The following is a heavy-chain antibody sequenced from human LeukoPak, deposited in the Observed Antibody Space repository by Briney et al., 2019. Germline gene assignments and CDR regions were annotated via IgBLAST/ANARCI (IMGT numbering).Heavy chain of an antibody. Sequence: SGGSLRLSCAASGFTFSSYAMSWVRQAPGKGLEWVSAISGSGGSTYYADSVKGRFTISRDNSKNTLYLQMNSLRAEDTAVYYCAKDFSSGWFFPWFDPWGQGTLVTVSS. CDR3: AKDFSSGWFFPWFDP. CDR1: GFTFSSYA. J-gene: IGHJ5*02. V-gene: IGHV3-23*01. D-gene: IGHD6-19*01. CDR2: ISGSGGST.